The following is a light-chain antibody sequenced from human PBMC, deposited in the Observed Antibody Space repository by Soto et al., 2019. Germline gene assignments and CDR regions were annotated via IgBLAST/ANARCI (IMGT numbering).Light chain of an antibody. J-gene: IGKJ4*01. CDR2: GAT. CDR3: QQYGSSRALT. Sequence: EIVLTQSPGTLSLSPGERATLSCRASQSVSSSHLAWYQHKPGQAHRLLIYGATSRATGIPDRFSGSGSGTEFTITNSRLETEYFAVYYCQQYGSSRALTFGGGTKVEIK. V-gene: IGKV3-20*01. CDR1: QSVSSSH.